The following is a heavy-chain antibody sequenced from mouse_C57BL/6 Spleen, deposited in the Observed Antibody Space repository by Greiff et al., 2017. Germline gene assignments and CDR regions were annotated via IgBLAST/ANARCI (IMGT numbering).Heavy chain of an antibody. V-gene: IGHV1-82*01. D-gene: IGHD4-1*01. CDR3: ARSPGDYYFDY. Sequence: QVQLQQSGPELVKPGASVKISCKASGYAFSSSWMNWVKQRPGKGLEWIGRIYPGDGDTNYNGKFKGKATLTADKSSSTAYMQLSSLTSEDSAVYVCARSPGDYYFDYWGQGTTLTVSS. CDR1: GYAFSSSW. J-gene: IGHJ2*01. CDR2: IYPGDGDT.